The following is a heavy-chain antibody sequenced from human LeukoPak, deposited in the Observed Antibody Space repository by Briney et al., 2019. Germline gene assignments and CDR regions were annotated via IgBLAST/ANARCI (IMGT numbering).Heavy chain of an antibody. J-gene: IGHJ4*02. V-gene: IGHV3-23*01. Sequence: GGSLRLSCAASGFTFSIHAMSWVRQAPGKGLEWVSGISESGSNTYYADSVKGRFTISRDNSKNTLYLEVISLTAEDTAVYYCAKDDAWLRFGEWSQGTLVTVSS. CDR2: ISESGSNT. CDR3: AKDDAWLRFGE. CDR1: GFTFSIHA. D-gene: IGHD3-10*01.